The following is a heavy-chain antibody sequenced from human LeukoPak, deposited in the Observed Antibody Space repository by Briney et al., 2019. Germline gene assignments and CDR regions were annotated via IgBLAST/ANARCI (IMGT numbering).Heavy chain of an antibody. V-gene: IGHV4-30-4*01. CDR2: IYYSGST. Sequence: SETLSLTCTVSGGSISSGDYYWSWIRQPPGTGLEWIGYIYYSGSTYYNPSLKSRVTISVDTSKNQFSLKLSSVTAADTAVYYCAREARLYYDSAPHIWGQGTMVTVSS. J-gene: IGHJ3*02. CDR3: AREARLYYDSAPHI. D-gene: IGHD3-22*01. CDR1: GGSISSGDYY.